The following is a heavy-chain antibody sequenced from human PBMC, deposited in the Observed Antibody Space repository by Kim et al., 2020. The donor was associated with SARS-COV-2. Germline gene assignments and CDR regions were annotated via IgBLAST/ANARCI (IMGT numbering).Heavy chain of an antibody. CDR1: GDSVSSNSAA. CDR2: TYYRSKWYN. CDR3: ARGPGSSWQSNYYYYGMDV. V-gene: IGHV6-1*01. D-gene: IGHD6-13*01. Sequence: SQTLSLTCAISGDSVSSNSAAWNWIRQSPSRGLEWLGRTYYRSKWYNDYAVSVKSRITINPDTSKNQFSLQLNSVTPEDTAVYYCARGPGSSWQSNYYYYGMDVWGQGTTVTVSS. J-gene: IGHJ6*02.